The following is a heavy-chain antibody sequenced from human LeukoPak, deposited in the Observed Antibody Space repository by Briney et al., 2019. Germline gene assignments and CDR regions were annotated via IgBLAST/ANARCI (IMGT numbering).Heavy chain of an antibody. D-gene: IGHD5-12*01. J-gene: IGHJ4*02. CDR3: ARDGVYSGYEFDY. Sequence: RRASVNVSCTASGYTFTRYYMHWVRQAPGQGLEWMGIINPSGGSTTYAQQFQGRVTMTRDTSTSTVYMELSSLRSEDTAVYHCARDGVYSGYEFDYWGQGTLVTVSS. CDR1: GYTFTRYY. V-gene: IGHV1-46*01. CDR2: INPSGGST.